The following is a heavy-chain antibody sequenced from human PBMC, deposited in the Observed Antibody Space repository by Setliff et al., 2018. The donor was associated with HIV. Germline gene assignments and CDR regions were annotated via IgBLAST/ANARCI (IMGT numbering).Heavy chain of an antibody. Sequence: SETLSLTCAVFGGSFSAYYWNWIRQTPGKGLEWIGEINHSGTTNYNPSLNSRVIISVDTSNKRFSLTLRSATAADTALYYCARRERYCSGTTCYRYFQHWGQGTLVTVSS. CDR3: ARRERYCSGTTCYRYFQH. CDR2: INHSGTT. V-gene: IGHV4-34*01. CDR1: GGSFSAYY. D-gene: IGHD2-2*01. J-gene: IGHJ1*01.